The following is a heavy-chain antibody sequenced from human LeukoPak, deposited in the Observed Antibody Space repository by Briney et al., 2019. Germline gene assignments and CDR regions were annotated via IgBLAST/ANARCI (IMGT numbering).Heavy chain of an antibody. J-gene: IGHJ5*02. V-gene: IGHV4-39*01. Sequence: SETLSLTCTVSGGSISSSSYYWGWIRQPPGKGLEWIGSIYYSGSTYYNPSLKSRVTISVDTSKNQFSLKLSSVTAADTAVYYCARVGKQWLVLRGWFDPWGQGTLVTVSS. D-gene: IGHD6-19*01. CDR1: GGSISSSSYY. CDR3: ARVGKQWLVLRGWFDP. CDR2: IYYSGST.